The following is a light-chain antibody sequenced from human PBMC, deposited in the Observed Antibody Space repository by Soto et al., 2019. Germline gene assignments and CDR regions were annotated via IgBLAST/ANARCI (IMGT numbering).Light chain of an antibody. J-gene: IGLJ1*01. CDR1: SSDVGSYNL. CDR3: CSYAGSSTWV. Sequence: QSALTQPASVSGSPGQSINISCAGTSSDVGSYNLVSWYQQHPGRAPKLLIYEVTKRPSGVSNRFSGSKSGNTASLTISGLQAEDGADYYCCSYAGSSTWVFGTGTKLTVL. V-gene: IGLV2-23*02. CDR2: EVT.